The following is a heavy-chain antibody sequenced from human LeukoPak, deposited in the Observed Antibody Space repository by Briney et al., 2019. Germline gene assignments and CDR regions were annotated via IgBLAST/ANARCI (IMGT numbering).Heavy chain of an antibody. D-gene: IGHD4-17*01. CDR2: IYYSGST. J-gene: IGHJ4*02. Sequence: SETLSLTCTVSGGSICSGGYYWSWIRQHPGKGLEWIGYIYYSGSTYYNPSLKSRVTISVDTSKNQFSLKLSSVTAADTAVYYCARDGYGDYYFDYWGQGTLVTVSS. CDR1: GGSICSGGYY. CDR3: ARDGYGDYYFDY. V-gene: IGHV4-31*03.